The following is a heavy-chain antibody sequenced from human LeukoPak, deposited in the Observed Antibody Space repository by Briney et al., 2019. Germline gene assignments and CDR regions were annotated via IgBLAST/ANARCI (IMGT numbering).Heavy chain of an antibody. V-gene: IGHV3-23*01. CDR3: ARGGVDYYGSGTYYLMYYFDY. CDR2: ISGSGGAT. Sequence: GGSLRLSCAASGFTFNTYGMSWVRQAPGKGLEWVSGISGSGGATYYADSVKGRFTISRDDPHNALYLQMNSLRAEDTAVYFCARGGVDYYGSGTYYLMYYFDYWGQGALVTVSS. J-gene: IGHJ4*02. D-gene: IGHD3-10*01. CDR1: GFTFNTYG.